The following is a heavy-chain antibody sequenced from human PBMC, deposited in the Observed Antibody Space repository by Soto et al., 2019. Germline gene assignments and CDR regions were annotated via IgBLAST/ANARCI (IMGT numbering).Heavy chain of an antibody. CDR3: AKGSYSGSYGTWGYFDY. CDR2: ISGSGGST. D-gene: IGHD1-26*01. Sequence: EVQLLDSGGGLVQPGGSLRLSCAASGFTFTSYAMSWVRLAPGKGLAWVSGISGSGGSTYYADSVKGRFTISRDNSKNTLYVKMNSLRSEDTAVYYCAKGSYSGSYGTWGYFDYWGQGSLVTVSS. V-gene: IGHV3-23*01. CDR1: GFTFTSYA. J-gene: IGHJ4*02.